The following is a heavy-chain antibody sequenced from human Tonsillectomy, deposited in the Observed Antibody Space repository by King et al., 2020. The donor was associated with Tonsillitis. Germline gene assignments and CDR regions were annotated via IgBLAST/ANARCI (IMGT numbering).Heavy chain of an antibody. J-gene: IGHJ4*02. CDR1: GGSISSYY. V-gene: IGHV4-59*01. D-gene: IGHD3-3*01. CDR3: AREGDYDCWSALGL. Sequence: QLQESGPGLVKPSETLSLTCTVSGGSISSYYWSWVRQPPGKGLEWIGYIYYSGSTNYKPSLKSRVTISVDTSKNQFSLKLSSVTAADTAVYYCAREGDYDCWSALGLWGQGTLVTVSS. CDR2: IYYSGST.